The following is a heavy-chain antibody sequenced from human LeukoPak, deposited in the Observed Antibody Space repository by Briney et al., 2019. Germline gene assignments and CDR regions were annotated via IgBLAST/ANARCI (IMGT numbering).Heavy chain of an antibody. V-gene: IGHV3-23*01. D-gene: IGHD3-10*01. CDR3: ASRYGSGSNNWLDS. Sequence: GGSLTLSCAPSGFTFSSQGMTWVRQAPGKGLEGVSAISGGGDGTFYADSVKGRFTISRDNSTNTLYLQMNSLRAEDTAVYYCASRYGSGSNNWLDSWGQGTLVTVSS. CDR2: ISGGGDGT. J-gene: IGHJ5*01. CDR1: GFTFSSQG.